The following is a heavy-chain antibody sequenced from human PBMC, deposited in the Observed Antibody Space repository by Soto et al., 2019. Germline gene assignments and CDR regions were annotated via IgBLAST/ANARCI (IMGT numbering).Heavy chain of an antibody. V-gene: IGHV1-18*04. D-gene: IGHD2-15*01. CDR2: ISAYNGNT. CDR1: GYTFTSYG. CDR3: ARDVRRYCSGGSCSFDY. Sequence: QVQLVQSGAEVKKPGASVKVSCKASGYTFTSYGISWVRQAPGQGLEWMGWISAYNGNTNYAQRLQGRVTMTTDTSTRTAYMELRSLRSDDTAVYYCARDVRRYCSGGSCSFDYWGHGTLVTVSS. J-gene: IGHJ4*01.